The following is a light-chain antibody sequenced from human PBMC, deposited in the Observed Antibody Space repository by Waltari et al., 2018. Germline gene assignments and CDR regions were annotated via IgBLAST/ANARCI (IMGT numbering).Light chain of an antibody. J-gene: IGLJ3*02. Sequence: QSVLTQPPSVSAAPGPTVTNSCPGSTPNIGPTHVSRYQQLPGPAPKLPIYDNTQRFSGIPDRFSASKSGTSATLGISGLQTGDEADYYCQTWDSSLSAWVFGGGTKVTVL. CDR2: DNT. CDR3: QTWDSSLSAWV. V-gene: IGLV1-51*01. CDR1: TPNIGPTH.